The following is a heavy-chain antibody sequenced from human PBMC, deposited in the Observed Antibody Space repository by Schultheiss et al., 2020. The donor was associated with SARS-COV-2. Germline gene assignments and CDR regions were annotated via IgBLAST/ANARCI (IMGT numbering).Heavy chain of an antibody. J-gene: IGHJ6*03. CDR3: ARDLYSTSGNYFYYYLGV. CDR1: GGSLSSDF. V-gene: IGHV4-59*01. D-gene: IGHD2-2*01. Sequence: SETLSLTCTVSGGSLSSDFWSWIRQPPGKGLEWIGYIFYSGSTNYNPSLKSRVTISVDTSKNQFSLKLSSVTAADTAVYYCARDLYSTSGNYFYYYLGVWGKGTTVTVSS. CDR2: IFYSGST.